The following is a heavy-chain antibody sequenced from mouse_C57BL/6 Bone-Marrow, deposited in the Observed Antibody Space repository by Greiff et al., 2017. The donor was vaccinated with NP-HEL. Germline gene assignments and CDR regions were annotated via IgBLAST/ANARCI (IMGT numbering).Heavy chain of an antibody. Sequence: VQLKQSGPSLVRPSQTLSLTCTVTGFSINSDCYWIWIRQFPGNKLEYIGYTFYSGITYYNPSLESRTYITRDTSKNQFSLKLSSVTTEDTATYYCASRSTMVTTGYFDVWGTGTTVTVSS. CDR2: TFYSGIT. CDR1: GFSINSDCY. V-gene: IGHV3-3*01. CDR3: ASRSTMVTTGYFDV. J-gene: IGHJ1*03. D-gene: IGHD2-2*01.